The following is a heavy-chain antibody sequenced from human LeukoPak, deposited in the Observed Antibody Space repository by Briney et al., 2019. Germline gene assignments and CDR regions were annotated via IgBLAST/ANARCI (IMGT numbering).Heavy chain of an antibody. J-gene: IGHJ4*02. CDR1: GFPFSSYW. Sequence: QPGGSLRLSCAASGFPFSSYWMHWVRQAPGKGLVWVSRIYTDVGTTTYADSVRGRFTISRDNAKNSLYLQMNSLRAEDTAVYYCARESSTIFGVVIISAFDYWGQGTLVTVSS. CDR3: ARESSTIFGVVIISAFDY. CDR2: IYTDVGTT. D-gene: IGHD3-3*01. V-gene: IGHV3-74*01.